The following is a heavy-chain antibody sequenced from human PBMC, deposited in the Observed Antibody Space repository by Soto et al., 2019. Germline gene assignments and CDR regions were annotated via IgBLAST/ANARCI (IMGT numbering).Heavy chain of an antibody. CDR2: INPNSGGP. CDR3: ARGRDHVWIVPAASIDY. D-gene: IGHD2-2*01. Sequence: ASVKVSCKASGYTFTGYYMHWVRQAPGQGLEWMGWINPNSGGPNYAQKFQGRVTMTRDTSISTAYMELSRLRSDDTAVYYCARGRDHVWIVPAASIDYWGQGTLVTVSS. CDR1: GYTFTGYY. V-gene: IGHV1-2*02. J-gene: IGHJ4*02.